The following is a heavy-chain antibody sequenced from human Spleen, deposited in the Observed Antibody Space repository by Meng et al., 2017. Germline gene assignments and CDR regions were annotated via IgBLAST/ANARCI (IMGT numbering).Heavy chain of an antibody. CDR3: ARANSAKYNSFDY. Sequence: QGQLQAPAAVLLSPSGPLSPTCAVSGGPISSDNWWTWVRQPPGKGLEWIGEIYYTGSTNYNPSLKSRVTISVDKSKNQFSLRLDSVTAADTAVYFCARANSAKYNSFDYWGQGTLVTVSS. V-gene: IGHV4-4*02. CDR2: IYYTGST. J-gene: IGHJ4*02. D-gene: IGHD5-24*01. CDR1: GGPISSDNW.